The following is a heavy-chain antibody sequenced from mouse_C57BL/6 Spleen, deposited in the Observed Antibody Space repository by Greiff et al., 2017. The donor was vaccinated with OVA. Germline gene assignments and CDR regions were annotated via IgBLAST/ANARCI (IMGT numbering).Heavy chain of an antibody. J-gene: IGHJ4*01. CDR3: ARLYYYGSSRYYAMDY. CDR1: DSEVFPIAY. V-gene: IGHV15-2*01. Sequence: VQLQQSGSELRSPGSSVKLSCKDFDSEVFPIAYMSWVRQKPGHGFEWIGGILPSIGRTIYGEKFEDKATLDADTLSNTAYLELNSLTSEDSAIYYGARLYYYGSSRYYAMDYWGQGTSVTVSS. CDR2: ILPSIGRT. D-gene: IGHD1-1*01.